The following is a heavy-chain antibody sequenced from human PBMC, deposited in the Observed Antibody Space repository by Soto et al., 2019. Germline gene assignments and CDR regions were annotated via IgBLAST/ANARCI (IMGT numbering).Heavy chain of an antibody. V-gene: IGHV3-30-3*01. CDR1: GFTFSSYA. D-gene: IGHD6-13*01. J-gene: IGHJ4*02. CDR2: ISYDGSNK. CDR3: AREAVIAAAYDY. Sequence: GGSLRLSCAASGFTFSSYAMHWVRQAPGKGLEWVAVISYDGSNKYYADSVKGRFTISRDNSKNTLYLQMNSLRAEDTAVYYCAREAVIAAAYDYWGQGTLVTVSS.